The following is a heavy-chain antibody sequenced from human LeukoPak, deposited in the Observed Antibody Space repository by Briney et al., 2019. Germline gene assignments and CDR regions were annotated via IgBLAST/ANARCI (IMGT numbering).Heavy chain of an antibody. V-gene: IGHV5-10-1*01. CDR3: AATTHSGWYYFHY. CDR2: IDPSDSYT. Sequence: GESLKISCKGSGYSFTSYWISWVRPMPGKGLEWMGRIDPSDSYTKYSPTSQGHVTISADKSISTAYLQWSSLKASDTAMFCCAATTHSGWYYFHYWGQGTLVTVSS. J-gene: IGHJ4*02. D-gene: IGHD6-19*01. CDR1: GYSFTSYW.